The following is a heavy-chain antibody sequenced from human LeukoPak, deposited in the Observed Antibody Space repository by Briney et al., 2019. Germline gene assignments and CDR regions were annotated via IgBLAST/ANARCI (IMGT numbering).Heavy chain of an antibody. CDR2: IYYSGST. V-gene: IGHV4-59*01. J-gene: IGHJ6*04. CDR1: GGSISSYY. Sequence: SETLSLTCTVSGGSISSYYWSWIRQPPGKGLEWIGYIYYSGSTYYNPSLKSRVTISVDTSKNQFSLKLSSVTAADTAVYYCARTAYDILRMDVWGKGTTVTISS. CDR3: ARTAYDILRMDV. D-gene: IGHD3-9*01.